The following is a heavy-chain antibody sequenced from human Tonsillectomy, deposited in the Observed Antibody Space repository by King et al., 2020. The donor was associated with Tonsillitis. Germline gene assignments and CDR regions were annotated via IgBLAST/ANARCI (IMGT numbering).Heavy chain of an antibody. J-gene: IGHJ5*02. V-gene: IGHV4-34*01. CDR3: TRGRSMDVSFDRYDFDP. CDR2: IYHSGDT. CDR1: GGSFTDYY. D-gene: IGHD5-12*01. Sequence: VQQQPWGAGLLKPSQTLSLTCAVYGGSFTDYYWTWIRQPPGKGLEWIGGIYHSGDTYYNPSLKGRVTMSVDSSKSQFSLKLTFVTAADTAVYYCTRGRSMDVSFDRYDFDPWGQGTLVTVSS.